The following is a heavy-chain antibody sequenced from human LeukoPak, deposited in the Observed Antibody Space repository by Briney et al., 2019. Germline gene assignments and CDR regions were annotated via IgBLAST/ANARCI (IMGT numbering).Heavy chain of an antibody. D-gene: IGHD3-10*01. V-gene: IGHV1-69*13. J-gene: IGHJ6*03. Sequence: GASVKVSCKASGGTFSSYAISWVRQAPGQGLEWMGGIIPIFGTANYAQKFQGRVTITADESTSTAYMELSSLRSEDTAVYYCARSPYYYGSGSDYYYMDVWGKGTTVTISS. CDR2: IIPIFGTA. CDR1: GGTFSSYA. CDR3: ARSPYYYGSGSDYYYMDV.